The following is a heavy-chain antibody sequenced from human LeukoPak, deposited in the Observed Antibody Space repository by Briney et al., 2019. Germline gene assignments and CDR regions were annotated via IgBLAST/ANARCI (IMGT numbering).Heavy chain of an antibody. CDR3: ARPRYCSITNCSYWFDP. CDR2: INPNSGGT. J-gene: IGHJ5*02. Sequence: GASVKVSCKASGYTFTGYYMHWVRQAPGQGLEWMGWINPNSGGTNYAQKFQGRVTMTRDTSISTAYMELSRLRSDDTAVYYCARPRYCSITNCSYWFDPWGQGTLVTVSS. D-gene: IGHD2-2*01. CDR1: GYTFTGYY. V-gene: IGHV1-2*02.